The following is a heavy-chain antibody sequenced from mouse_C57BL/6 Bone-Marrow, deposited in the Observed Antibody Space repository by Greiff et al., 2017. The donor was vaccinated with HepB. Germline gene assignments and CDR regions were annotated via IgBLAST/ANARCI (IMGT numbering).Heavy chain of an antibody. CDR3: AREGTTVVAHFDY. Sequence: EVRRVESGGGLVKPGGSLKLSCAASGFTFSSYAMSWVRQTPEKRLEWVATISDGGSYTYYPDNVKGRFTISRDNAKNNLYLQMSHLKSEDTAMYYCAREGTTVVAHFDYWGQGTTLTVSS. CDR2: ISDGGSYT. V-gene: IGHV5-4*01. CDR1: GFTFSSYA. D-gene: IGHD1-1*01. J-gene: IGHJ2*01.